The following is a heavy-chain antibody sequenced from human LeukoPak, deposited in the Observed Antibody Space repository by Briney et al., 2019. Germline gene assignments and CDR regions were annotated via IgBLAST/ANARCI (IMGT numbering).Heavy chain of an antibody. CDR1: GFTFSRYS. V-gene: IGHV3-21*01. CDR2: ISTSSSYI. Sequence: GGSLRLSCAASGFTFSRYSMNWVRQGPGKGLEWVSFISTSSSYIYYADSVKGRFTISRDNARNSLYLQMNSLRAEDTAVYYCARGSRSWYYFDYWGQGTLITVSS. D-gene: IGHD6-13*01. J-gene: IGHJ4*02. CDR3: ARGSRSWYYFDY.